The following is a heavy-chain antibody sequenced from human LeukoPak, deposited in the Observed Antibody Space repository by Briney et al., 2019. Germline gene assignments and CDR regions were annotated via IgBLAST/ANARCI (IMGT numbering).Heavy chain of an antibody. CDR1: GYTFTGYY. Sequence: ASVKVSFKASGYTFTGYYMHWVRQAPGQGLEWMGWINPNSGGTNYAQKFQGRVTMTKDTSISTAYMDLSRLRSDDTAVYYCGRAVEKDEEGYSYYYYMDVWGKGTTVTVSS. CDR2: INPNSGGT. D-gene: IGHD4-23*01. CDR3: GRAVEKDEEGYSYYYYMDV. J-gene: IGHJ6*03. V-gene: IGHV1-2*02.